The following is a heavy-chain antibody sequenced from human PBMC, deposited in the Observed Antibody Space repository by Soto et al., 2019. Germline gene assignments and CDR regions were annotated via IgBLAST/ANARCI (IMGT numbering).Heavy chain of an antibody. D-gene: IGHD1-26*01. CDR3: ARHRKSGGSYLMGFDS. CDR2: IYPDRSDT. V-gene: IGHV5-51*01. CDR1: GYRFFSYW. J-gene: IGHJ5*01. Sequence: GESLKISCEGSGYRFFSYWIAWVRQVPGRGLDWMGIIYPDRSDTRYNPSFEGQVTISADKSVNTAYLEWNNLRASDSAIYYCARHRKSGGSYLMGFDSWGQGARITVSS.